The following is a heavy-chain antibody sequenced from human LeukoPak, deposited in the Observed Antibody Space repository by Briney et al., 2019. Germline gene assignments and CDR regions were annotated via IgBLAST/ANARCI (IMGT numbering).Heavy chain of an antibody. CDR1: GGSFSGYY. D-gene: IGHD5-24*01. J-gene: IGHJ4*02. Sequence: PSETLSLTCAVYGGSFSGYYWSWIRQPPGKGLEWIGEINHSGSTNYNPSLKSRVTISVDTSKNQFSLKLSSVTAADTAVYYCARGGVEMATIPPDYWGQGTLVTVSS. CDR2: INHSGST. V-gene: IGHV4-34*01. CDR3: ARGGVEMATIPPDY.